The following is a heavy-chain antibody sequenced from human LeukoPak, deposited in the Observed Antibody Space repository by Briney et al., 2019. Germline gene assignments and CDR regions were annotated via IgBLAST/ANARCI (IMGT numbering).Heavy chain of an antibody. J-gene: IGHJ4*02. CDR2: IYHSGST. Sequence: SETLSLTCTVSGYSISSGYYWGWIRQPPGKGLEWIGSIYHSGSTYYNPSLKSRVTISVDTSKNQFSLKLSSVTAAVTAVYYCARLRWELLVADYWGQGTLVTVSS. V-gene: IGHV4-38-2*02. D-gene: IGHD1-26*01. CDR1: GYSISSGYY. CDR3: ARLRWELLVADY.